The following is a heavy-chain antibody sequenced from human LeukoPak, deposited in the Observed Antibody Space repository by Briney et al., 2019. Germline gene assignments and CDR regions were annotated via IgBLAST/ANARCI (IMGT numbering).Heavy chain of an antibody. CDR2: ISSSSSYI. CDR3: ARDSDYGDYVPRFDY. D-gene: IGHD4-17*01. V-gene: IGHV3-21*01. J-gene: IGHJ4*02. CDR1: GFTFSSYS. Sequence: PGGSLRLSCAASGFTFSSYSMNWVRQAPGKGLEWVSSISSSSSYIYYADSVKGRFTISRDNAKNSLYLQMNSLRAEDTAVYYCARDSDYGDYVPRFDYWGQGTLVTVSS.